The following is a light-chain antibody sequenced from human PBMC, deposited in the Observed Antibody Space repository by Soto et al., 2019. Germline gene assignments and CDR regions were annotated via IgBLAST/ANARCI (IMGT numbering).Light chain of an antibody. J-gene: IGLJ1*01. V-gene: IGLV2-14*01. CDR1: SSDVGGYNS. Sequence: QSALTQPASVSGSPGQSITISCTGTSSDVGGYNSVSWYQQHPGKVRKIMIYDVSIRPSGVPDRFSGSKSGKTASLTISGLQSEDEADYYCSSYTSISALVFGTGTKVTVL. CDR3: SSYTSISALV. CDR2: DVS.